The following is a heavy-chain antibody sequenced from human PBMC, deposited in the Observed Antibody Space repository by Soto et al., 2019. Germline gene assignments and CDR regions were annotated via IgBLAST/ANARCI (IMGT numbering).Heavy chain of an antibody. CDR2: IYYSGTT. D-gene: IGHD6-6*01. CDR1: GFSLSTSGVG. CDR3: ASRGPNSNSSSNFDY. V-gene: IGHV4-31*03. Sequence: SGPTLVNPTQTLTLTCTFSGFSLSTSGVGVGWIRQHPGKGLEWIGSIYYSGTTYHNPSLKSRVSMLMDTSKSQFFLKLSSVTVADTAFYFCASRGPNSNSSSNFDYWGQGTLVTV. J-gene: IGHJ4*02.